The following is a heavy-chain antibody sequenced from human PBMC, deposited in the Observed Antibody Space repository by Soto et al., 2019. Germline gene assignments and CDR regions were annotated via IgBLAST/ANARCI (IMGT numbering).Heavy chain of an antibody. CDR1: GGTFSSYA. J-gene: IGHJ4*02. D-gene: IGHD7-27*01. CDR2: IIPIFGTA. V-gene: IGHV1-69*06. CDR3: APYLRGEDYFDY. Sequence: SVKVSLKASGGTFSSYAISWFRQAPGQGLEWMGGIIPIFGTANYAQKFQGRVTITADKSTSTAYMELSSLRSEDTAVYYCAPYLRGEDYFDYWGQGTLVTVSS.